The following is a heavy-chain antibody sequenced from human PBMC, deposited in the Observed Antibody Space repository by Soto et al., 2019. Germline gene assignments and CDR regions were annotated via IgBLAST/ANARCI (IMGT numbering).Heavy chain of an antibody. V-gene: IGHV3-33*01. CDR3: ARVGYSNSYYYYYYMDV. CDR1: GFTFSSYG. D-gene: IGHD4-4*01. CDR2: IWYDGSNK. J-gene: IGHJ6*03. Sequence: QVQLVESGGGVVQPGRSLRLSCAASGFTFSSYGMHWVRQAPGKGLEWVAVIWYDGSNKYYADSVKGRFTISRDNSKNTLYLQMNSLRAEDTAVYYCARVGYSNSYYYYYYMDVWGKGTTVTVSS.